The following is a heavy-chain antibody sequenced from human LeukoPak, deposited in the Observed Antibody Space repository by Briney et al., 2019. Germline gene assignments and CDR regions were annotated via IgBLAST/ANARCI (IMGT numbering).Heavy chain of an antibody. CDR3: ARDHRDSSSSWGYYFDY. Sequence: EASVKVSCKASGGTFSSYTISWVRQAPGQGLEWMGIINPSGGSTSSAQKFQGRVTMTRDTSTSTFYMELSSLRSEDTAVYYCARDHRDSSSSWGYYFDYWGQGTLVTVSS. CDR1: GGTFSSYT. V-gene: IGHV1-46*01. CDR2: INPSGGST. J-gene: IGHJ4*02. D-gene: IGHD6-6*01.